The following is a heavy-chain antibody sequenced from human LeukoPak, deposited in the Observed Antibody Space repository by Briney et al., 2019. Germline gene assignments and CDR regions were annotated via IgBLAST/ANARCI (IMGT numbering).Heavy chain of an antibody. CDR2: INPGDSAT. V-gene: IGHV5-51*01. CDR3: ASPRVGATAFDI. CDR1: GYSFTTYW. J-gene: IGHJ3*02. Sequence: GESLKISCKGSGYSFTTYWIGWVRQMPRKGLEYMGIINPGDSATRYSPSFQGQVTISVDKSISTAYLQWSSLKASDTALYYCASPRVGATAFDIWGQGTMVTVSS. D-gene: IGHD1-26*01.